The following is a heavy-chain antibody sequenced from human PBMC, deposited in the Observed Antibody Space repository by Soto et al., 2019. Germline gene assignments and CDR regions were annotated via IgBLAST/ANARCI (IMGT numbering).Heavy chain of an antibody. D-gene: IGHD6-13*01. V-gene: IGHV4-31*03. J-gene: IGHJ4*02. Sequence: SETLSLTCTVSGGSISSGGDYWSWIRQHPGKGLEWIGYIYYSGSTYYNPSLKSRVTISVDTSKNQFSLKLSSVTAADTAVYYSARSFGVAAAGPFDYWGQGTLVTVSS. CDR2: IYYSGST. CDR1: GGSISSGGDY. CDR3: ARSFGVAAAGPFDY.